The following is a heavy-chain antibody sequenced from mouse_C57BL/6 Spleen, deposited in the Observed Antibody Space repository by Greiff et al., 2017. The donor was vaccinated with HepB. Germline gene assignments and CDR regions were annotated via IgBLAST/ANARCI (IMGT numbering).Heavy chain of an antibody. D-gene: IGHD2-3*01. J-gene: IGHJ2*01. Sequence: VKLMESGPELVKPGASVKISCKASGYSFTSYYIHWVKQRPGQGLEWIGWIYPGSGNTKYNEKFKGKATLTADTSSSTAYMQLSSLTSEDSAVYYCARSVDGYLDYWGQGTTLTVSS. V-gene: IGHV1-66*01. CDR2: IYPGSGNT. CDR3: ARSVDGYLDY. CDR1: GYSFTSYY.